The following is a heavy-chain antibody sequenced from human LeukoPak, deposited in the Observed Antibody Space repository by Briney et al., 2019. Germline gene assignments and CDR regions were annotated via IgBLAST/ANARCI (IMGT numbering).Heavy chain of an antibody. D-gene: IGHD4-17*01. CDR2: ISYDGSNK. CDR3: ARALGTVTTSRDAFDI. V-gene: IGHV3-30*04. Sequence: GGSLRLSCAASGFTFSSYAMHWVRQAPGKGLEWVAVISYDGSNKYYADSVKGRFTISRDNSKNTLYLQMNSLRAEDTAVYYCARALGTVTTSRDAFDIWGQGTMVTVSS. CDR1: GFTFSSYA. J-gene: IGHJ3*02.